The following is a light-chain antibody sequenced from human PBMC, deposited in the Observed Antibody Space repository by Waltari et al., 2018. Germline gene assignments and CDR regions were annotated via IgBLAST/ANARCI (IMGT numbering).Light chain of an antibody. CDR1: SSAIGYYNL. V-gene: IGLV2-23*02. CDR2: EVN. CDR3: CSYIGDSAWV. J-gene: IGLJ3*02. Sequence: SALTQPASVSGSPGQSITIPCTGTSSAIGYYNLVPWYQPDPGKAPKVIIYEVNKRPSGVSNRFSGSKSGNTASLTISGLQAEDEADYYCCSYIGDSAWVFGGGTKVTVL.